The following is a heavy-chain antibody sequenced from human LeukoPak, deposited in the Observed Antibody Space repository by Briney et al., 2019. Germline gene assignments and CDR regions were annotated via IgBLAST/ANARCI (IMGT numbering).Heavy chain of an antibody. D-gene: IGHD3-3*01. J-gene: IGHJ5*02. CDR2: IFGSAGST. Sequence: GGSLRLSCAASGFTFSSYAVSWVRQAPGKGLEWVSAIFGSAGSTYYADSVKGRFPISRDNSKNTLYLQMNSLRAEDTAVYYCARAVDFWSGYPQPNWFDPWGQGTLVTVSS. CDR3: ARAVDFWSGYPQPNWFDP. V-gene: IGHV3-23*01. CDR1: GFTFSSYA.